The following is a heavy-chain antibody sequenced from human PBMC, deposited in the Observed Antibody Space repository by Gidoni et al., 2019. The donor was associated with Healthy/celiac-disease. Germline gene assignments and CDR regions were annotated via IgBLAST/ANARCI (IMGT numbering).Heavy chain of an antibody. V-gene: IGHV3-7*03. J-gene: IGHJ4*02. CDR1: GFTVSSYG. Sequence: EVQLVESGGGLVEPGGALRLSCAASGFTVSSYGRRGVRQAPGKGLEWVANIKQDGSEKYYVDSVKGRFTISRDNAKNSLYLQMNSLRAEDTAVYYCAREGRDIIAVAVLGYWGQGTLVTVSS. CDR2: IKQDGSEK. CDR3: AREGRDIIAVAVLGY. D-gene: IGHD6-19*01.